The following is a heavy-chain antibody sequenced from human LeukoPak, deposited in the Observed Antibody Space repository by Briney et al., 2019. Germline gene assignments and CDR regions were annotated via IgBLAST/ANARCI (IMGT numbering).Heavy chain of an antibody. Sequence: ASETLSLTCAVYGGSFSGYYWSWIRQPPGKGLEWIGEINHSGSTNYNPSLKSRVTISVDTSKNQFSLKLSSVTAADTAVYYCASGYYMDVWGTGTTVIVSS. J-gene: IGHJ6*03. CDR1: GGSFSGYY. V-gene: IGHV4-34*01. CDR3: ASGYYMDV. CDR2: INHSGST.